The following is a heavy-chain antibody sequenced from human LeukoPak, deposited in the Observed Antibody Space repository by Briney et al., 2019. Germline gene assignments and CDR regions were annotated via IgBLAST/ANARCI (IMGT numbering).Heavy chain of an antibody. CDR2: IWYDGSNK. CDR3: AKWTDSGYEGDYYFDY. D-gene: IGHD5-12*01. Sequence: GGSLRLSCAASGFTFSSYGMHWVRQAPGKGLEWVAVIWYDGSNKYYADSVKGRFTISRDNSKNTLYLQMNSLRAEDTAVYYCAKWTDSGYEGDYYFDYWGQGTLVTVSS. CDR1: GFTFSSYG. J-gene: IGHJ4*02. V-gene: IGHV3-30*02.